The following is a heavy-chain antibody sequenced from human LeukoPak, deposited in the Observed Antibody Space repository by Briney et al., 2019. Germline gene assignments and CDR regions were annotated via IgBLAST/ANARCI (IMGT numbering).Heavy chain of an antibody. CDR2: IYYSGST. D-gene: IGHD4-11*01. V-gene: IGHV4-31*03. Sequence: PSETLSLTCTVSGGSISSGGYYWSWIRQHPGKGLEWIGYIYYSGSTYYNPSLKSRVTISVDTSKNQFSLKLSSVTAADTAVYYCARYYDYSNSNWFDPWGQGTLVTVSS. J-gene: IGHJ5*02. CDR1: GGSISSGGYY. CDR3: ARYYDYSNSNWFDP.